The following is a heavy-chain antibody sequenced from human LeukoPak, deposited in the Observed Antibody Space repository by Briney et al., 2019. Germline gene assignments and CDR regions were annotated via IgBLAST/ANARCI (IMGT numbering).Heavy chain of an antibody. CDR1: GFTFSDHY. V-gene: IGHV3-72*01. Sequence: PGGSLRLSCAVSGFTFSDHYMDWVRQAPGKGLEWVGRSRNRAKSYTTDYAASVKGRFTISRADSKRTLYLQMNSPETEDTAVYYCSRDATGDHWGQGTLVSVSS. J-gene: IGHJ4*02. CDR3: SRDATGDH. CDR2: SRNRAKSYTT.